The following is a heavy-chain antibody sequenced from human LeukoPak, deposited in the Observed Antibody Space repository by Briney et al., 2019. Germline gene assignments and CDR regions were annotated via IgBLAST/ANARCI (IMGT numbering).Heavy chain of an antibody. J-gene: IGHJ3*02. CDR2: IYESGST. V-gene: IGHV4-59*01. Sequence: SETLSLTCTVSGGFISTYYWSWIRQPPGKGLEWIGYIYESGSTNYNPSLKSRVTISVDTTKNQFSLKLSSVTAADTAVYYCARPVDTGTDAFDIWGQGTMVTVSS. D-gene: IGHD5-18*01. CDR1: GGFISTYY. CDR3: ARPVDTGTDAFDI.